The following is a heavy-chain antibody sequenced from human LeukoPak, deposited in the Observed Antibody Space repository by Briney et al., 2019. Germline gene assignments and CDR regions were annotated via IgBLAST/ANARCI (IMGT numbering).Heavy chain of an antibody. D-gene: IGHD5-12*01. CDR3: ARGSGYDYSVFYMDV. J-gene: IGHJ6*03. CDR2: INHSGST. V-gene: IGHV4-34*01. Sequence: PSETLSLTCAVYGGSFSGYYRSWIRQPPGKGLEWIGEINHSGSTNYNPSLKSRVTISVDTSKNQFSLKLSSVTAADTAVYYCARGSGYDYSVFYMDVWGKGTTVTVSS. CDR1: GGSFSGYY.